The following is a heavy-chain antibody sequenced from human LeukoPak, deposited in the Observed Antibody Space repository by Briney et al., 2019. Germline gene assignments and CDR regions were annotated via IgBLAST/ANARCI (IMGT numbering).Heavy chain of an antibody. J-gene: IGHJ4*02. CDR2: IYYSGST. Sequence: SETLSLTCTVSGGSISISSYYLGWIRQPPGKGLEWIGSIYYSGSTYYNPSLKSRVTISVDTSKNQFSLKLSSVTAADTAVYYCWGYSYGYYYFDYWGQGTLVTVSS. V-gene: IGHV4-39*01. D-gene: IGHD5-18*01. CDR1: GGSISISSYY. CDR3: WGYSYGYYYFDY.